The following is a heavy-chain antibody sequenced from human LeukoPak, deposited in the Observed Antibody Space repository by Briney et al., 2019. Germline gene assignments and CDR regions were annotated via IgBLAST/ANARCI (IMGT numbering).Heavy chain of an antibody. V-gene: IGHV3-30*03. J-gene: IGHJ4*02. D-gene: IGHD3-22*01. Sequence: PGGSLRLSCAASGFSFKDYNMHWVRQAPGKGLEWVAVITYDGGNEYYTDSVKGRFTISRDNAKNTLYLQMNSLRAENTAVYYCARGFDSWGQGTLVTVSS. CDR3: ARGFDS. CDR2: ITYDGGNE. CDR1: GFSFKDYN.